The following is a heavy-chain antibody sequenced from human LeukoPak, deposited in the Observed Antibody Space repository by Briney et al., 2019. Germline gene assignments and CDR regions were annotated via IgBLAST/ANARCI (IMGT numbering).Heavy chain of an antibody. Sequence: ASVNVSCKASGGTFSSYAISWVRQAPGQGLEWMGGIIPIFGTANYAQKFQGRVTITADESTSTAYMELSSLRSEDTAVYYCAGSSLMIGYYYYYGMDVWGQGTTVTVSS. J-gene: IGHJ6*02. V-gene: IGHV1-69*01. D-gene: IGHD3-22*01. CDR2: IIPIFGTA. CDR3: AGSSLMIGYYYYYGMDV. CDR1: GGTFSSYA.